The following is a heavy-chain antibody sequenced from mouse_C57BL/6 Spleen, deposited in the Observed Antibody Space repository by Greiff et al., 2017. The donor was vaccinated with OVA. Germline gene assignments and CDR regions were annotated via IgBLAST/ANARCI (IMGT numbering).Heavy chain of an antibody. D-gene: IGHD1-1*01. Sequence: VQLQQPGAELVKPGASVKMSCKASGYTFTSYWITWVKQRPGQGLEWIGDIYPGSGSTNYNEKFKSKATLTVDTSSSTAYMQHSSLSSEDSAVYYCGRSLYGSSPFAYWGQGTLVTVSA. CDR3: GRSLYGSSPFAY. CDR1: GYTFTSYW. J-gene: IGHJ3*01. CDR2: IYPGSGST. V-gene: IGHV1-55*01.